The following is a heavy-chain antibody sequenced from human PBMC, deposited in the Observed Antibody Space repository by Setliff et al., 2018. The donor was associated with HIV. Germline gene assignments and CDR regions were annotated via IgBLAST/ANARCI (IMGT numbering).Heavy chain of an antibody. Sequence: SETLSLTCTASGDSMNSVSYSWAWLRQSAGKGPEWIGHVYARGSANYNPSLTSRVTISVPTSKNQFSLNLNSVTAAGTATYYCARAKTIGSSALFLDPWGQGTPVTVSS. CDR3: ARAKTIGSSALFLDP. CDR2: VYARGSA. J-gene: IGHJ5*02. V-gene: IGHV4-61*09. CDR1: GDSMNSVSYS. D-gene: IGHD2-2*03.